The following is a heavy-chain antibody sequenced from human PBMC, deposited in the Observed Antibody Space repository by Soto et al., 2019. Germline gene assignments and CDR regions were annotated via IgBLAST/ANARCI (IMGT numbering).Heavy chain of an antibody. CDR1: VFTFSSYG. CDR2: IWYDGSNK. J-gene: IGHJ6*02. D-gene: IGHD2-2*02. V-gene: IGHV3-33*01. CDR3: ARTYCSSTSCYNYYGMDV. Sequence: GGSLRLSCAASVFTFSSYGMHWVRQAPGKGLEWVAVIWYDGSNKYYADSVKGRFTISRDNSKNTLYLQMNSLRAEDTAVYYCARTYCSSTSCYNYYGMDVWGQGTTVTVSS.